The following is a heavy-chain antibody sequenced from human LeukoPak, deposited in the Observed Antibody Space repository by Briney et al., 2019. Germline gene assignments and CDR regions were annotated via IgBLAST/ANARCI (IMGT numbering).Heavy chain of an antibody. CDR2: IIPILGIA. CDR3: AREDRITGTRSLDY. V-gene: IGHV1-69*04. D-gene: IGHD1-20*01. Sequence: ASVKVSCKASGGTFSSYAISWVRQAPGQGLEWMGRIIPILGIANYAQKFQGRVTITADKSTSTAYMELSSLRSEDTAVYYCAREDRITGTRSLDYWGQGTLVTVSS. J-gene: IGHJ4*02. CDR1: GGTFSSYA.